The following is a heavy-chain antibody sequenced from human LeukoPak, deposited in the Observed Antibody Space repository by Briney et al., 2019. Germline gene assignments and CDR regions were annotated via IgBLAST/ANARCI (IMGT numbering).Heavy chain of an antibody. Sequence: GGSLRLSCAASGFTFSSYGMHWVRQAPGKGLEWVAFIRYDGSNKYYADSVKGRFTISRDNSKNTLYLQMNSLRAEDTAVYYCAIGGYYGSGSYYLLDYWGQGTLVTVSS. J-gene: IGHJ4*02. CDR3: AIGGYYGSGSYYLLDY. V-gene: IGHV3-30*02. CDR1: GFTFSSYG. D-gene: IGHD3-10*01. CDR2: IRYDGSNK.